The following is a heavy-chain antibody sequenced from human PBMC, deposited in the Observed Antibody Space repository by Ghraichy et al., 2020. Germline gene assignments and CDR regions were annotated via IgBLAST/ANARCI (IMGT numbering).Heavy chain of an antibody. Sequence: YAVSGDSMSSGGWWSWVRQSPGKGLEWIGEIDRSGTSYYRPSLVGRVNISADKSKNQFSLTLSSVTAADTAMYFCAKSNSLYSLHYWGQGILVTVSS. CDR1: GDSMSSGGW. V-gene: IGHV4-4*01. CDR2: IDRSGTS. CDR3: AKSNSLYSLHY. J-gene: IGHJ4*02. D-gene: IGHD2-8*01.